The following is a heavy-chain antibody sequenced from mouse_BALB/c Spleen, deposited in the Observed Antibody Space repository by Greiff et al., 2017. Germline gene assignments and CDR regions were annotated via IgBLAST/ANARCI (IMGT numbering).Heavy chain of an antibody. CDR1: GYTFTDYA. Sequence: VQLQESGAELVRPGVSVKISCKGSGYTFTDYAMHWVKQSHAKSLEWIGVISTYYGDASYNQKFTGKATMTVDKSSSTAYMELARLTSEDSAIYYCARSRVGAMDYWGQGTSVTVSS. CDR2: ISTYYGDA. D-gene: IGHD1-1*01. CDR3: ARSRVGAMDY. J-gene: IGHJ4*01. V-gene: IGHV1S137*01.